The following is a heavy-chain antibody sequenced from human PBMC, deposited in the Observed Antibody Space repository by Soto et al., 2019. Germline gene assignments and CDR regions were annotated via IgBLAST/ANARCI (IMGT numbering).Heavy chain of an antibody. D-gene: IGHD3-10*01. V-gene: IGHV1-2*04. J-gene: IGHJ6*02. CDR2: INPNSGGT. CDR1: GYTFTGYY. CDR3: ARDLGDHYGMDG. Sequence: ASVKVSCKASGYTFTGYYMHWVRQAPGQGLEWMGWINPNSGGTNYAQKFQGWVTMTRDTSISTAYMELSRLRSDDTAVYDCARDLGDHYGMDGWGQGTTVPVSS.